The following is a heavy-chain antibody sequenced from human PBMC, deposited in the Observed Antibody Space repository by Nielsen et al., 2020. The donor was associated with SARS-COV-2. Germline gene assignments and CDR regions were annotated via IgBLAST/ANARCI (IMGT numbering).Heavy chain of an antibody. Sequence: ASVKVSCKASGYTFTSYYMHWVRQAPGQGLEWMGIINPSGGSTSYAQKFQGRVTMTRNTSISTAYMELSSLRFEDTAVYYCARGVYSSLYYYYYGMDVWGQGTTVTVSS. CDR2: INPSGGST. CDR3: ARGVYSSLYYYYYGMDV. CDR1: GYTFTSYY. D-gene: IGHD6-13*01. V-gene: IGHV1-46*01. J-gene: IGHJ6*02.